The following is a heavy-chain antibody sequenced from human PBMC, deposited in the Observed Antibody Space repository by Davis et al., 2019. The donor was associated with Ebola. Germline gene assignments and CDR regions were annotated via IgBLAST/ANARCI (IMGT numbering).Heavy chain of an antibody. J-gene: IGHJ4*02. V-gene: IGHV3-9*01. Sequence: PWGSLCLSCAASGFTFADYAMHWVRQAPGKGLEWVSGISWNSGSIGNADSVKGRFTISRDNAKNSLYLQMNSLAAEDTALDYCAVRRGDWNDDQFDYWGQGTLVTVSS. CDR2: ISWNSGSI. CDR3: AVRRGDWNDDQFDY. D-gene: IGHD1-1*01. CDR1: GFTFADYA.